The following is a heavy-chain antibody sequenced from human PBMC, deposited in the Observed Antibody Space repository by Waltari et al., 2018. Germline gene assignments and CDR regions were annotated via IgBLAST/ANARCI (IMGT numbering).Heavy chain of an antibody. D-gene: IGHD2-15*01. J-gene: IGHJ3*02. CDR1: GYSIRSGYY. Sequence: QVQLQESGQGLVTPPEPLSPTCAVSGYSIRSGYYLGWSRQTPGKGLEWSGSIYHSGGTYYNPSLKSRVTISVDTSKNQFSLKLSSVTAADTAVYYCARQAATTRAFDIWGQGTMVTVSS. CDR2: IYHSGGT. CDR3: ARQAATTRAFDI. V-gene: IGHV4-38-2*01.